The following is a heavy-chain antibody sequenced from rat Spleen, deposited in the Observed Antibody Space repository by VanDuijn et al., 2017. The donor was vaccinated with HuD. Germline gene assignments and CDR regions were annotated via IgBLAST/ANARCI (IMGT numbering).Heavy chain of an antibody. J-gene: IGHJ4*01. D-gene: IGHD1-12*02. CDR3: ATDGYYDGTYYSVYVMDA. Sequence: EVQLVESDGGLVQPGRSLKLSCAASGFTFSDYYMAWVRQAPTKGLEWVATISPTGGRSNYRDSVKGRFTISRDNAKSTLYLQMDSLRSEDSATYYCATDGYYDGTYYSVYVMDAWGQGASVTVSS. CDR2: ISPTGGRS. CDR1: GFTFSDYY. V-gene: IGHV5-20*01.